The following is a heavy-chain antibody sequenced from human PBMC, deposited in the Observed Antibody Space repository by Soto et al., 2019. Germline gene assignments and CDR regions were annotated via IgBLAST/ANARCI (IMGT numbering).Heavy chain of an antibody. D-gene: IGHD3-3*01. J-gene: IGHJ6*02. CDR3: ARGYYGLFETIYGMDV. CDR1: GGTFSSYA. CDR2: IIPIFGTA. Sequence: QVQLVQSGAEVKKPGSSVKVSCKASGGTFSSYAISWVRQAPGQGLEWMGGIIPIFGTANYAQKFQGRVTLTADESTSTDYMELSSLRSEDTAVYYCARGYYGLFETIYGMDVWGQGTTVTVSS. V-gene: IGHV1-69*01.